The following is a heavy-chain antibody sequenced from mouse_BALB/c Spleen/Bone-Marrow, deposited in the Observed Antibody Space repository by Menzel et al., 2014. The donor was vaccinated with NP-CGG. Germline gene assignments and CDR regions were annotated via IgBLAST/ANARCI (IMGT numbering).Heavy chain of an antibody. CDR3: FSYYRYADYAMDY. CDR1: GFSLTSYG. V-gene: IGHV2-9*02. CDR2: TWAGGST. J-gene: IGHJ4*01. D-gene: IGHD2-14*01. Sequence: VQLVESGPGLVAPSQSLSITCTVSGFSLTSYGVHWVRQPPGKGLEWLGVTWAGGSTNYISALMSRLSITKDNSKSQVFLKMNNLQTDDTAMYYCFSYYRYADYAMDYWGQGASVTVSS.